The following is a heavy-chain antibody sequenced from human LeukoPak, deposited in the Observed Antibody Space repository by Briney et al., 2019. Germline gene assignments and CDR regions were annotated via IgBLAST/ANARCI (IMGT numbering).Heavy chain of an antibody. CDR2: ISYDGGKT. CDR1: GFIFSGYA. J-gene: IGHJ4*02. Sequence: GWSLRLSCAASGFIFSGYAMHWVRQAPGKGLEWVAVISYDGGKTYYADSVKGRFTISRDNSKSTLYLQMNSLRSEDTAVYYCARGFNDFWSGSQLEYWGQGTLVTVSS. CDR3: ARGFNDFWSGSQLEY. V-gene: IGHV3-30-3*01. D-gene: IGHD3-3*01.